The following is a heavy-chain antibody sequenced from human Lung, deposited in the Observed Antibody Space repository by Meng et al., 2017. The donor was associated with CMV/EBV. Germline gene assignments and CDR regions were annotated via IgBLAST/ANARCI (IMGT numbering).Heavy chain of an antibody. D-gene: IGHD3-16*01. CDR3: AKDLLLFGGPNAYFDQ. V-gene: IGHV3-30*02. CDR1: GFRFDDYG. J-gene: IGHJ4*02. CDR2: IRHYGTNK. Sequence: SCAASGFRFDDYGMHWVRQTPGKGLEWVAFIRHYGTNKFYGDSVKGRFTISRDNSKNTVYLQMNNLRPEETAVYYCAKDLLLFGGPNAYFDQWGQGTLVTVSS.